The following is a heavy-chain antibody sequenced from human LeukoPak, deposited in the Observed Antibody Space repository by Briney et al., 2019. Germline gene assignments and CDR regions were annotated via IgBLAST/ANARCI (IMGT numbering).Heavy chain of an antibody. D-gene: IGHD4-23*01. CDR2: IKQDGSEK. CDR1: GVSVSSTY. V-gene: IGHV3-7*01. Sequence: PGGSLRLSCAASGVSVSSTYMSWVRQAPGKGLEWVANIKQDGSEKYYVDSVKGRFTISRDNAKNSLYLQMNSLRAEDTPVYFCAKTRGGDYYYYYYMDVWGKGTTVTVSS. J-gene: IGHJ6*03. CDR3: AKTRGGDYYYYYYMDV.